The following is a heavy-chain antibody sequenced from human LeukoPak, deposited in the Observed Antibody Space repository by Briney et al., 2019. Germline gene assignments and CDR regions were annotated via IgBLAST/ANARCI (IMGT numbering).Heavy chain of an antibody. CDR2: IIPIFGTA. V-gene: IGHV1-69*05. J-gene: IGHJ6*03. CDR1: GGTFSSYA. CDR3: ARDRRYYDSSGYQGPPGYYYYYMDV. Sequence: SSVKVSCKASGGTFSSYAISWVRQAPGQGLEWMGGIIPIFGTANYAQKFQGRVTITTDESTSTAYMELSSLRSEDTAVYYCARDRRYYDSSGYQGPPGYYYYYMDVWGKGTTVTVSS. D-gene: IGHD3-22*01.